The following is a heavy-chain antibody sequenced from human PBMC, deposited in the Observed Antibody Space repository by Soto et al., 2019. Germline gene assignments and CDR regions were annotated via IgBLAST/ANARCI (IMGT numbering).Heavy chain of an antibody. J-gene: IGHJ4*02. D-gene: IGHD6-13*01. V-gene: IGHV3-72*01. CDR2: TRNKANGYTT. CDR1: GFTLSDHY. CDR3: ANARSTWYGSFDY. Sequence: PGGSLRLSCAASGFTLSDHYMDWVRQAPGKGLEWVGRTRNKANGYTTEYAASVKGRFTISRDDSKNSLYLQMNSLKIEDTAVYYCANARSTWYGSFDYWGQGTQVTVSS.